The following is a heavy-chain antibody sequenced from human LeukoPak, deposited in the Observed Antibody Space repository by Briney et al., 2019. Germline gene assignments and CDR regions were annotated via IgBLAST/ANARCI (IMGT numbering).Heavy chain of an antibody. CDR3: ARPIKYCSSTSCYKTRGAFDI. CDR1: GFTFSSYS. V-gene: IGHV3-21*01. Sequence: GGSLRLSCAASGFTFSSYSMNWVRQAPGKGLEWVSSISSSSSYIYYADSVKGRFTISRDNAKNSLYLQMNSLRAEDTAVYYCARPIKYCSSTSCYKTRGAFDIWGQGTMVTVSS. CDR2: ISSSSSYI. D-gene: IGHD2-2*02. J-gene: IGHJ3*02.